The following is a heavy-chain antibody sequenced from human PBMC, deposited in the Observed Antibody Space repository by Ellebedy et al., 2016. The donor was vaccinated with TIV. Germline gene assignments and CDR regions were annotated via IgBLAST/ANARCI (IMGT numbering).Heavy chain of an antibody. D-gene: IGHD3-22*01. Sequence: ASVKVSXXASGYTFTSYGISWVRQAPGQGLEWMGWISAYNGNTKYSQKFQGRVTVTRDTSASTVYMELSSLRSEDTAVYYCVRLYYYDSSGYYSVDYWGQGTLVTVSS. J-gene: IGHJ4*02. CDR2: ISAYNGNT. CDR3: VRLYYYDSSGYYSVDY. V-gene: IGHV1-18*01. CDR1: GYTFTSYG.